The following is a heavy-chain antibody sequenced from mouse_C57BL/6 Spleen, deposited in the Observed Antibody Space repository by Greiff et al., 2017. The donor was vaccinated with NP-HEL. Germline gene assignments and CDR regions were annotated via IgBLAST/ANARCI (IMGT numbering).Heavy chain of an antibody. V-gene: IGHV1-26*01. CDR1: GYTFTDYY. J-gene: IGHJ2*01. D-gene: IGHD2-3*01. CDR2: INPNNGGT. CDR3: ARVDYDGYYYDY. Sequence: VQLKQSGPELVKPGASVKISCKASGYTFTDYYMNWVKQSHGKSLEWIGDINPNNGGTSYNQKFKGKATLTVDKSSSTAYMELRSLTSEDSAVYYCARVDYDGYYYDYWGQGTTLTVSS.